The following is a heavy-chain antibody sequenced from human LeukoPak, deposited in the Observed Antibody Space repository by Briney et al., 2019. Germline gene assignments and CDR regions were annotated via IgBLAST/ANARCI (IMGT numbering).Heavy chain of an antibody. CDR1: GFTFSSYG. V-gene: IGHV3-33*01. D-gene: IGHD5-12*01. J-gene: IGHJ4*02. Sequence: GGSLRLSCAASGFTFSSYGMHWVRQAPGKGLEGVAVIWYDGSNKYYADSVKGRFTISRDNVKNTLYLQMNSLGAEDTAVYYCARERSIVATFDYWGQGTLVTVSS. CDR2: IWYDGSNK. CDR3: ARERSIVATFDY.